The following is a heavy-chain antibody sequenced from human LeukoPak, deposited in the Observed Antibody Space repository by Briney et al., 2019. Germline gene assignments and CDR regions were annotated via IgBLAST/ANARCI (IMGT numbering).Heavy chain of an antibody. J-gene: IGHJ6*02. CDR2: ISYDGSNK. Sequence: GRSLRLSCAASGFTFRSYAMHGGRKAPGKGLEGGAVISYDGSNKYYADSVKGRFTISRDNSKTTLYLQMNSLRAEDTAVYYCARASPNNYDYYYYGMDVWGQGTTVTVPS. CDR3: ARASPNNYDYYYYGMDV. CDR1: GFTFRSYA. V-gene: IGHV3-30-3*01. D-gene: IGHD4-11*01.